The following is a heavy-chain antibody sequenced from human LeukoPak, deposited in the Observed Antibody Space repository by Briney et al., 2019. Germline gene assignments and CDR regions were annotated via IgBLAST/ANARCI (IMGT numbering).Heavy chain of an antibody. V-gene: IGHV4-59*01. CDR3: AGGYYDRVVH. CDR1: GGSISSYY. CDR2: IYYSGST. J-gene: IGHJ4*02. D-gene: IGHD3-22*01. Sequence: PSETLSLTCTVSGGSISSYYWSWIRQPPGKGPEWIGYIYYSGSTNYNPSLKSRVTISVDTSKNQFSLKLSSVTAADTAVYYCAGGYYDRVVHWGQGTLVTVSS.